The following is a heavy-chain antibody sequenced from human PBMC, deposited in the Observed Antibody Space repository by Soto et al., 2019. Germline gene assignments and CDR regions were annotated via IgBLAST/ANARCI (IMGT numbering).Heavy chain of an antibody. V-gene: IGHV1-3*01. CDR2: INAGNGNT. D-gene: IGHD3-16*01. CDR3: GRTFGYYYGMDV. CDR1: GYTFTSYA. Sequence: QVQLVRSGAEVKKPGASVKVSCKASGYTFTSYAMHWVRQAPGQRLEWMGWINAGNGNTKYSQKFQGRVTITRDTSASTAYMDLSSLRSEDTAVYFCGRTFGYYYGMDVWGQVTTVTVSS. J-gene: IGHJ6*02.